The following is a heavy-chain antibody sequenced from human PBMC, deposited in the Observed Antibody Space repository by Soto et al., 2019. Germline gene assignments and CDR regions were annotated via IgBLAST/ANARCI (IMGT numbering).Heavy chain of an antibody. J-gene: IGHJ6*02. CDR2: IMPIFGRA. Sequence: QVQPVQSGAEVKKPGSSVKVSCKASGSTFSNYAFSWVRQAPGQGLEWLGGIMPIFGRADYAQKFRGRVTITADESTSTAHMHLSSLRSEDTAVYYCASWLQEAGIGGNYYYGMAVWGQGTTVTFAS. V-gene: IGHV1-69*12. CDR3: ASWLQEAGIGGNYYYGMAV. D-gene: IGHD6-19*01. CDR1: GSTFSNYA.